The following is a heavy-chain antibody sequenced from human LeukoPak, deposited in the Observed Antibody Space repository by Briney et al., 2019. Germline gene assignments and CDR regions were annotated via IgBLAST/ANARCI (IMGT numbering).Heavy chain of an antibody. CDR3: AKGRMPYCSGGSCQRAYFDY. CDR1: GFTFSSYA. Sequence: GGSLRLSCAASGFTFSSYAMSWVRQAPGKGLEWVSAISGSGGSTYYAGSVKGRFTISRDNSKNTLYLQMNSLRAEDTAVYYCAKGRMPYCSGGSCQRAYFDYWGQGTLVTVSS. J-gene: IGHJ4*02. D-gene: IGHD2-15*01. CDR2: ISGSGGST. V-gene: IGHV3-23*01.